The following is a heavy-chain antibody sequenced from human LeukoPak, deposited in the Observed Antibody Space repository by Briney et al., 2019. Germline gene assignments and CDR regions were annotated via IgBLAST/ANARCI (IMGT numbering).Heavy chain of an antibody. CDR1: VGSISRGGYY. V-gene: IGHV4-31*03. CDR2: IYYCGSP. Sequence: SDTLTLTCTVSVGSISRGGYYCSWIPQHPGKGLEWIGYIYYCGSPYYNPTLKSRVTISGDMSKNKYSLKLSSVTDADTAVYYCARDEIYDSSGWNAFDIWGQGTLVTVSS. CDR3: ARDEIYDSSGWNAFDI. D-gene: IGHD3-22*01. J-gene: IGHJ3*02.